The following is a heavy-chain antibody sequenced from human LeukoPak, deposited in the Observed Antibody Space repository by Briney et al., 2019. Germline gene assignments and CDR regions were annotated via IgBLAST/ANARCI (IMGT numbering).Heavy chain of an antibody. Sequence: GGSLRLSCAASGFTFSSYAMHWVRQAPGKGLEWVAVISYDGSNKYYADSVKGRFTISRDNSKNTLYLQMNSLRAEDTAVYCCARDGPLLWFGESPAHWFDPWGQGTLVTVSS. V-gene: IGHV3-30*04. CDR1: GFTFSSYA. D-gene: IGHD3-10*01. CDR2: ISYDGSNK. CDR3: ARDGPLLWFGESPAHWFDP. J-gene: IGHJ5*02.